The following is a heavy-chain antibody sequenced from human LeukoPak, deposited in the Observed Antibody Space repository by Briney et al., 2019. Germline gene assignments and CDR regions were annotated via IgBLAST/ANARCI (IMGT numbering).Heavy chain of an antibody. CDR2: INAGNGNT. V-gene: IGHV1-3*01. CDR1: GYTFTSYA. J-gene: IGHJ4*02. Sequence: GASVKVSCKASGYTFTSYAMHWVHQAPGQRLEWMGWINAGNGNTKYSQKFQGRVTITRDTSADTAYMELSSLRSEDTAVYYCARLKYCTNGVCYAGFDYWGQGTLVTVSS. CDR3: ARLKYCTNGVCYAGFDY. D-gene: IGHD2-8*01.